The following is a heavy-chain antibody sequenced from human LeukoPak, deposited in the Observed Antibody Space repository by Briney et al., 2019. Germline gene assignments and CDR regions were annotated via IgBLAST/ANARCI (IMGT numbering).Heavy chain of an antibody. D-gene: IGHD2-2*01. V-gene: IGHV4-34*01. CDR3: ARGLKRVPAAILY. J-gene: IGHJ4*02. CDR1: GGSFSGYY. CDR2: INHSGST. Sequence: SEALSLTCAVYGGSFSGYYWSWIRQPPGKGLEWIGEINHSGSTNYNPSLKSRVTISVDTSKNQFSLKLSSVTAADTAVYYCARGLKRVPAAILYWGQGTLVTVSS.